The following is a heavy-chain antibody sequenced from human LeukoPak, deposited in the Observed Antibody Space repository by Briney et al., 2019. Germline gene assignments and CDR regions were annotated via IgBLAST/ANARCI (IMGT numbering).Heavy chain of an antibody. Sequence: PGGSLRLSCAASGFTFSSYWMSWVRQAPGKGLEWVANIKQDGSEKYYVDSVKGRFTISRDNAKNSLYLQMNSLRAEDTAVYYCASFPCSSTSCYAEIVDYWGQGTLVTVSS. CDR1: GFTFSSYW. V-gene: IGHV3-7*01. CDR3: ASFPCSSTSCYAEIVDY. D-gene: IGHD2-2*01. CDR2: IKQDGSEK. J-gene: IGHJ4*02.